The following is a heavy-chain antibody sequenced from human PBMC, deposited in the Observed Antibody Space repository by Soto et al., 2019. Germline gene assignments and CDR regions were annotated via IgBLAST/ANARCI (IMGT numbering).Heavy chain of an antibody. CDR2: FDPEDGET. CDR1: GYTLTELS. J-gene: IGHJ3*02. V-gene: IGHV1-24*01. CDR3: ATASFIMIRFGGARQDAFDT. D-gene: IGHD3-16*01. Sequence: ASVKVSCKVSGYTLTELSMHWVRQAPGKGLEWMGGFDPEDGETIYAQKFQGRVTMTEDTSTDTAYMELSSLRSEDTAVYYCATASFIMIRFGGARQDAFDTWGQGTMVPVSS.